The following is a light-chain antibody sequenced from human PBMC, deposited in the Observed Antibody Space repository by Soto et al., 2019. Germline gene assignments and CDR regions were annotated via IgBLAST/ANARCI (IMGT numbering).Light chain of an antibody. CDR3: QQSHILPRT. V-gene: IGKV1-33*01. J-gene: IGKJ3*01. CDR1: QDISNH. Sequence: DIQMTQSPSSLSASVGQRVTITCQASQDISNHLIWYQQKPGKAPKFLIYDASNLETGVPSKFSGSGSGTDFTFSISSLQPEDVATYFCQQSHILPRTFCPGTKVGIK. CDR2: DAS.